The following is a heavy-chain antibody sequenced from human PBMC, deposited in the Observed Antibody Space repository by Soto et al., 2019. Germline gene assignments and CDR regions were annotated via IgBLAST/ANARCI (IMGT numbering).Heavy chain of an antibody. CDR3: AREYNWGHDY. CDR2: ISYDGSNK. Sequence: QVQLVESGGGVVQPGRSLRLSCAASGFTFSSYGMHWVRQAPGKGLEWVAVISYDGSNKYYADSVKGRFTISRDNSKNTLYLQMNSLRAEYTDVYYCAREYNWGHDYWGQGTLVTVSS. D-gene: IGHD1-20*01. CDR1: GFTFSSYG. J-gene: IGHJ4*02. V-gene: IGHV3-30*03.